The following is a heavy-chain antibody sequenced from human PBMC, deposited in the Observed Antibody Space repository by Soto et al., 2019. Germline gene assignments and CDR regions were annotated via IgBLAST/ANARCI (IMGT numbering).Heavy chain of an antibody. CDR2: ISAYNGNT. D-gene: IGHD2-15*01. J-gene: IGHJ3*02. V-gene: IGHV1-18*01. CDR3: ARQLIVVVVDVAFDI. CDR1: GYTFTSYG. Sequence: GASVKVSCKASGYTFTSYGISWVRQAPGQGLEWMGWISAYNGNTNYAQKLQGRVTMTTDTSTSTAYMELRSLRSDDTAVYYCARQLIVVVVDVAFDIWGQGTMVTVSS.